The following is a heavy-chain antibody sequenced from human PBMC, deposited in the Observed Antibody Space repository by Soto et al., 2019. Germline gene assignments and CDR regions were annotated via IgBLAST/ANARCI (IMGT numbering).Heavy chain of an antibody. V-gene: IGHV3-23*01. CDR3: AKEALGRGTGCYLAFGH. CDR2: ISGSGSST. D-gene: IGHD2-15*01. Sequence: EVQLLESGGGLVQPGGSLRLSCAASGFNFSNYAMSWVRQAPGKGLEWVSTISGSGSSTYYPDFVKGRFTISRDNSKSTLYLQMNSLRAEATALYYCAKEALGRGTGCYLAFGHWGQGTLVTVSS. CDR1: GFNFSNYA. J-gene: IGHJ4*02.